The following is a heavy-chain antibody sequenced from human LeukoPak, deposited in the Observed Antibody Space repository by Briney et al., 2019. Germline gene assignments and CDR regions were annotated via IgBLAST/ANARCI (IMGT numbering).Heavy chain of an antibody. CDR1: GHTFSSNY. Sequence: ASVKISCKASGHTFSSNYIHWVRQAPGQGLEWMGIINPSGYTTYAQKFQGRVTMTRNTSISTAYMELSSLRSEDTAVYYCARAGGYCGRISCPYYFDYWGQGSLVAVSS. V-gene: IGHV1-46*01. D-gene: IGHD2-15*01. CDR2: INPSGYT. CDR3: ARAGGYCGRISCPYYFDY. J-gene: IGHJ4*02.